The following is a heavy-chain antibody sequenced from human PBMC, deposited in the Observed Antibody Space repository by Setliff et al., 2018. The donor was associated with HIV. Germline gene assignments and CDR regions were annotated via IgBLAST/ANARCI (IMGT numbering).Heavy chain of an antibody. Sequence: RASVKVSCKASGYTFTGYYMHWARQAPGQGPEWMGWINPQSGGANYAQEFQGRVTMTSDTSTITAYMELSGLKSDDMAVYYCARATYYSSWGGLDVWGQGTLVTVSS. J-gene: IGHJ4*02. D-gene: IGHD3-3*01. CDR3: ARATYYSSWGGLDV. CDR1: GYTFTGYY. V-gene: IGHV1-2*02. CDR2: INPQSGGA.